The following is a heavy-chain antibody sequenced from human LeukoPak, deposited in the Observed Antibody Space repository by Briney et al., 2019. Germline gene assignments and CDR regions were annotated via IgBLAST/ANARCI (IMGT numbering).Heavy chain of an antibody. J-gene: IGHJ4*02. CDR1: GFTFSSYW. D-gene: IGHD3-22*01. CDR2: IKQDGGEK. CDR3: ARDSETYYYDSSGYYYPYYFDY. Sequence: GGSLRLSCAASGFTFSSYWMSWVRQAPGKGLEWVANIKQDGGEKYYVDSVKGRFTISRDNAKNSLYLQMNSLRAEDTAVYYCARDSETYYYDSSGYYYPYYFDYWGQGTLVTVSS. V-gene: IGHV3-7*01.